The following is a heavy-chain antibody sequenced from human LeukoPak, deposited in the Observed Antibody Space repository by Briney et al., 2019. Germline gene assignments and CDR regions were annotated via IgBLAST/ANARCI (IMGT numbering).Heavy chain of an antibody. J-gene: IGHJ6*02. V-gene: IGHV3-30-3*01. CDR2: ISYDGSNK. CDR1: GFTFSSYA. Sequence: GGSLRLSCAASGFTFSSYAMHWVRQAPGKGLEWVAVISYDGSNKYYADSVKGRFTISRDNSKNTLYLQMNSLRAEDTAVYYCARAGDILTGYPFYYYGMDVWGQGTTVTVSS. CDR3: ARAGDILTGYPFYYYGMDV. D-gene: IGHD3-9*01.